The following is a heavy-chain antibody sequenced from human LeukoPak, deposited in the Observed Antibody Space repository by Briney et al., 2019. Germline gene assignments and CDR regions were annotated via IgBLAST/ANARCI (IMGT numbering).Heavy chain of an antibody. V-gene: IGHV3-7*01. Sequence: GGSLRLSCAASGFTFSSHWMSWVRQAPGKGLEWVANIKQDGSEKYYVDSVKGRFTISRDNAKNSLYLQMNSLRAEDTAVYYCAGESAIRCQILYAFFSGTSCYAEDYMDVWGKGTTVTVSS. D-gene: IGHD2-2*01. CDR2: IKQDGSEK. CDR1: GFTFSSHW. CDR3: AGESAIRCQILYAFFSGTSCYAEDYMDV. J-gene: IGHJ6*03.